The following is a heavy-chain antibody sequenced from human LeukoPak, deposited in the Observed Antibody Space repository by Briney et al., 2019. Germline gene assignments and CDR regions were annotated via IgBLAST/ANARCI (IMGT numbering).Heavy chain of an antibody. CDR3: ARVGATAQDYYGMDV. V-gene: IGHV4-59*01. J-gene: IGHJ6*02. CDR2: TYYSGST. D-gene: IGHD5-12*01. Sequence: SETLSLTCTVSGGSISSYYWSWIRQPPGKGLEWIGYTYYSGSTNYNPSLKSRVTISVGTSKNQFSLKLSSVTAADTAVYYCARVGATAQDYYGMDVWGQGTTVTVSS. CDR1: GGSISSYY.